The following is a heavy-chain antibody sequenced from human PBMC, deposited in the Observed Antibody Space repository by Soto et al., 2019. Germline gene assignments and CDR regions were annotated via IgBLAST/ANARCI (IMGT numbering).Heavy chain of an antibody. J-gene: IGHJ4*02. CDR1: GGSISSSSYY. D-gene: IGHD2-2*01. V-gene: IGHV4-39*01. CDR2: IYYSGST. CDR3: ARLGCSSTSCYVAY. Sequence: LEILSLTCTVSGGSISSSSYYWGWIRQPPGKGLEWIGSIYYSGSTYYNPSLKSRVTISVDTSKNQFSLKLSSVTAADTAVYYCARLGCSSTSCYVAYWGQGTLVTVPQ.